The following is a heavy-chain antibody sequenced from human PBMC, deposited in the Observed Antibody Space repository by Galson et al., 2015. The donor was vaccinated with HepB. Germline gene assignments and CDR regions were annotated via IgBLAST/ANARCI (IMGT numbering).Heavy chain of an antibody. CDR3: VRDPYSSGWRGTFDI. CDR1: GFTFSSYG. V-gene: IGHV3-33*01. Sequence: SLRLSCAVSGFTFSSYGMHWVRQAPGKGLEWVAVIWYGGSSKYYADSVKGRFTISRDNPKNTLYLEMNSLRVEDTALYYCVRDPYSSGWRGTFDIWGQGTMVTVS. D-gene: IGHD6-19*01. J-gene: IGHJ3*02. CDR2: IWYGGSSK.